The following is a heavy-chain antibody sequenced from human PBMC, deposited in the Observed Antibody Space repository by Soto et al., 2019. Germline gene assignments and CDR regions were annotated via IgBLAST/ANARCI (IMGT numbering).Heavy chain of an antibody. Sequence: HPGGSLRLSCAASGFTFSSYSMSWVRQAPGKGLEWVSAISGSGGSTYYADSVKGRFTISRDNSKNTLYLQMNSLRAEDTAVYYSAKDPGAGRLRFLEWLLVVGGMDVWGQGTTVTVSS. CDR1: GFTFSSYS. CDR2: ISGSGGST. D-gene: IGHD3-3*01. J-gene: IGHJ6*02. V-gene: IGHV3-23*01. CDR3: AKDPGAGRLRFLEWLLVVGGMDV.